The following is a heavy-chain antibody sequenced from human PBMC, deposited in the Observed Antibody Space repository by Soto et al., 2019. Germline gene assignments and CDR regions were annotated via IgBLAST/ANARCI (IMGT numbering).Heavy chain of an antibody. Sequence: QVQLQESGPGLVKPSQTLSLTCSVSGDYIHVGGYYWTWIRQRPGKGLEWMGYIYYTGKTYYNPSIESRLTMSVDRSKTQFSLRLTSVTAADTAVYFCGRDLTSNANCIDPWGQGTLVTVSS. CDR1: GDYIHVGGYY. V-gene: IGHV4-30-4*01. D-gene: IGHD2-2*01. J-gene: IGHJ5*02. CDR3: GRDLTSNANCIDP. CDR2: IYYTGKT.